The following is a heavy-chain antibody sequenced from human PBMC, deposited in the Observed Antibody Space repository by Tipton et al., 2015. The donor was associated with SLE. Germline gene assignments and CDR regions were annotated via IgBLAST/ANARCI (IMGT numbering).Heavy chain of an antibody. CDR2: IYHLGST. CDR3: ARVSRGYSGYEWAGFFDY. J-gene: IGHJ4*02. D-gene: IGHD5-12*01. V-gene: IGHV4-59*12. CDR1: GGSISSFY. Sequence: TLSLTCSVSGGSISSFYWSWIRQTPGKRLEWIGYIYHLGSTEYNPSLESRVTISVDMSKNQFSVKLTSVTAADTAVYHCARVSRGYSGYEWAGFFDYWGQGALVTVSS.